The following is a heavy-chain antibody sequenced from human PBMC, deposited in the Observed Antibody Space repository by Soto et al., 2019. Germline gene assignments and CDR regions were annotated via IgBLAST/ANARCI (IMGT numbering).Heavy chain of an antibody. D-gene: IGHD3-16*01. CDR1: VGSLNNYY. Sequence: SETLSLTCTVSVGSLNNYYGSWGLQPPGKRLEWMGYMFYSGNSNYNSSLKIRVTISVDKSKNQFSLKLTSVTAADRAVYYCVRSGHSFGGVIWG. V-gene: IGHV4-59*13. CDR3: VRSGHSFGGVI. J-gene: IGHJ3*02. CDR2: MFYSGNS.